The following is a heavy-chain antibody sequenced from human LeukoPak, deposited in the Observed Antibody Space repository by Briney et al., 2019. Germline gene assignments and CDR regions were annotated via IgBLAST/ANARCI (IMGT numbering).Heavy chain of an antibody. J-gene: IGHJ4*02. CDR2: IIPILGIA. Sequence: SVKVSCKASGGTFSSYAISWVRQAPGQALEWMGRIIPILGIANYAQKFQGRVTITADKSTSTAYMELSSLRSEDTAVYYCASGHGYNPPGGYWGQGTLVTVSS. CDR1: GGTFSSYA. V-gene: IGHV1-69*04. D-gene: IGHD5-24*01. CDR3: ASGHGYNPPGGY.